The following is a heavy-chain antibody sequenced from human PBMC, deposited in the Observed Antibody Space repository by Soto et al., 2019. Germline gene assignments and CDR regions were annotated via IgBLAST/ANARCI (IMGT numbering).Heavy chain of an antibody. V-gene: IGHV3-30-3*01. Sequence: GGSLRLSCAASGFTFSSYAMHWVRQDPGKGLEWVAVISYDGSNKYYADSVKGRFTISRDNSKNTLYLQMNSLRAEDTAVYYCARDGAVAGSYYYGMDVWGQGTTVTISS. CDR1: GFTFSSYA. CDR2: ISYDGSNK. CDR3: ARDGAVAGSYYYGMDV. J-gene: IGHJ6*02. D-gene: IGHD6-19*01.